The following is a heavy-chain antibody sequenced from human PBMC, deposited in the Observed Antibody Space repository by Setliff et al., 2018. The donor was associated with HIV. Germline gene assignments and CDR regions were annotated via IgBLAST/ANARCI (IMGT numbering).Heavy chain of an antibody. D-gene: IGHD3-10*01. CDR2: IYHSGTT. CDR3: ARARGPPLPVLDF. Sequence: PSETLSLTCTVSGGSVSSPGYYWGWIRQPPGKGLEWIGEIYHSGTTKYNPSLESRVIISVDTSKNSFSLHLTSVTAADTAVYFCARARGPPLPVLDFWGPGTLVTVSS. J-gene: IGHJ4*02. V-gene: IGHV4-39*07. CDR1: GGSVSSPGYY.